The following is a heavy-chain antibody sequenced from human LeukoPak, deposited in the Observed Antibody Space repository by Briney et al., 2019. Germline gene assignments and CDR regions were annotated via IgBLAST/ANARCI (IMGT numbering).Heavy chain of an antibody. CDR2: IYTSGIT. Sequence: SETLSLTCTVSGGSISSYYWSWIRQPAGKGLEWIGRIYTSGITIYKSSLERRVTISIDTSKNRFSLKLNSVTASDTAVYYCARLVDRLMFDYWGQGTQVTVSS. V-gene: IGHV4-4*07. CDR1: GGSISSYY. J-gene: IGHJ4*02. D-gene: IGHD2-21*02. CDR3: ARLVDRLMFDY.